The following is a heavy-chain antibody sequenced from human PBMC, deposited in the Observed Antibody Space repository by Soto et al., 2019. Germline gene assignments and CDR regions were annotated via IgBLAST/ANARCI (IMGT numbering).Heavy chain of an antibody. Sequence: SVKVSCKASGGTFSSYAISWVRQAPGQGLEWMGGIIPIFGTTNYAQKFQGRVTITADDSTSTAYMELSSLRSEDTAVYYCARGRDIVLVPAAMAGEYYYYGMDVWGQGTTVTVSS. V-gene: IGHV1-69*13. CDR1: GGTFSSYA. CDR2: IIPIFGTT. CDR3: ARGRDIVLVPAAMAGEYYYYGMDV. D-gene: IGHD2-2*01. J-gene: IGHJ6*02.